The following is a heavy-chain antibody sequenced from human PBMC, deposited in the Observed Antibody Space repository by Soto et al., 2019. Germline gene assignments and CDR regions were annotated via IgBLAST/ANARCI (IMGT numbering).Heavy chain of an antibody. J-gene: IGHJ4*02. Sequence: QLQLQESGPGLVKPSETLSLTCKVSGDSISSSRYYWGWVRQPPGKGLEWIGTIYSGGSTSYNPSLRSRVTISVDTSNNQFSLRLSSVTPADTAVYYCAGAIGYFDYWGQGSLVTVSS. CDR3: AGAIGYFDY. V-gene: IGHV4-39*01. CDR2: IYSGGST. CDR1: GDSISSSRYY. D-gene: IGHD2-21*01.